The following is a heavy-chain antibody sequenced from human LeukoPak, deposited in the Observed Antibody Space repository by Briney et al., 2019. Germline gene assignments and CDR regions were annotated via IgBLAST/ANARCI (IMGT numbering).Heavy chain of an antibody. CDR1: GFTFSTYN. D-gene: IGHD6-19*01. V-gene: IGHV3-64*01. CDR2: ISSNGGST. J-gene: IGHJ4*02. CDR3: ARSYGWAPAGDFDY. Sequence: PGGSLRLSCAASGFTFSTYNMNWVRQAPGKGLEYVSAISSNGGSTYYANSVKGRFTISRDNSKNTLYLQMGSLRAEDMAVYYCARSYGWAPAGDFDYWGQGTLVTVSS.